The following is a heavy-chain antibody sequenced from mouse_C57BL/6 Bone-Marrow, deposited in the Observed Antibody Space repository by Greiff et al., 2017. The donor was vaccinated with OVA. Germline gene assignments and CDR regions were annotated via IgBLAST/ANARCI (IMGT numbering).Heavy chain of an antibody. CDR1: GYAFSSSW. CDR2: IYPGDGDT. CDR3: ARSLYYYGSSYWYFDV. D-gene: IGHD1-1*01. V-gene: IGHV1-82*01. Sequence: VKLVESGPELVKPGASVKISCKASGYAFSSSWMNWVKQRPGKGLEWIGRIYPGDGDTNYNGKFKGKATLTADKSSSTAYMQLSSLTSEDSAVYFCARSLYYYGSSYWYFDVWGTGTTVTVSS. J-gene: IGHJ1*03.